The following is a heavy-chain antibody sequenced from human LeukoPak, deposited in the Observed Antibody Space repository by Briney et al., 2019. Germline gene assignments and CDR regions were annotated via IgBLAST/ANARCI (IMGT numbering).Heavy chain of an antibody. J-gene: IGHJ2*01. Sequence: SETLSLTCTVSGGSISSYYWSWIRQPPGKGLEWTGYIYYSGSTNYNPSLKSRVTISVDTSKNQFSLKLSSVTAADTAVYYCARAPPIGYCSSTSCPDFRASYWYFDLWGRGTLVTVSS. CDR3: ARAPPIGYCSSTSCPDFRASYWYFDL. D-gene: IGHD2-2*01. CDR2: IYYSGST. CDR1: GGSISSYY. V-gene: IGHV4-59*08.